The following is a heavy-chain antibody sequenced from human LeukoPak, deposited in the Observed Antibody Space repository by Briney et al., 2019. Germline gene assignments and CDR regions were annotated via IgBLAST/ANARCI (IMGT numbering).Heavy chain of an antibody. J-gene: IGHJ6*02. D-gene: IGHD2-2*02. Sequence: ASVNVSCKASGGTFSSYAISWVRQAPGQGLEWMGRIIPIFGIANYAQKFQGRVTITADKSTSTAYMELSSLRSEDTAVYYCARDKSDIVVVPAAIQDFYYYGMDVWGQGTTVTVSS. CDR2: IIPIFGIA. CDR3: ARDKSDIVVVPAAIQDFYYYGMDV. V-gene: IGHV1-69*04. CDR1: GGTFSSYA.